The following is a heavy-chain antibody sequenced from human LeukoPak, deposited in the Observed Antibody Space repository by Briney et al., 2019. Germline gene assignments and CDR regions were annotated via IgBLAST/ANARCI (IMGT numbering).Heavy chain of an antibody. V-gene: IGHV3-23*01. CDR2: ISAGGGYT. CDR1: GFSFSGYA. J-gene: IGHJ3*02. Sequence: GGSLRLSCAASGFSFSGYAMIWVRQAPGKGVERASIISAGGGYTYYADSVRGRFTISRDNSKNTLYLQMNSLRDADTAVYFCAKNQSHSSTSRRIFDIWGQGIIVTVSS. CDR3: AKNQSHSSTSRRIFDI. D-gene: IGHD6-6*01.